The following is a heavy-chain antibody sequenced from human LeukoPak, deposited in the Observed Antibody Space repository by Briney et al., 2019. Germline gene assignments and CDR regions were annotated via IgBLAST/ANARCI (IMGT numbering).Heavy chain of an antibody. CDR2: IKSSGSS. J-gene: IGHJ5*02. CDR3: ARDGTVATNWFDR. V-gene: IGHV4-59*02. D-gene: IGHD5-12*01. CDR1: GGSVSSYY. Sequence: PSETLTLTCTASGGSVSSYYWSWSRQPPGKGLEWIGYIKSSGSSNYNPSLKSRVTISMDTSKNQFSLRLNSVTAADTAVYYCARDGTVATNWFDRWGQGTLVTVSS.